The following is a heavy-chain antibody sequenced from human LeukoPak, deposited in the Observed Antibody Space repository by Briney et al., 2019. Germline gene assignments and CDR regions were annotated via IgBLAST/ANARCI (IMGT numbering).Heavy chain of an antibody. J-gene: IGHJ3*02. V-gene: IGHV3-21*04. D-gene: IGHD3-9*01. CDR1: GFTFSSYS. CDR3: AKGRWGLTINNFDI. Sequence: GGSLRLSCAASGFTFSSYSMNWVRQAPGKGLEWVSSISSSSRYIYYADSVKGRFTISRDSSKNTLYLQMNSLRGEDTAVYYCAKGRWGLTINNFDIWGQGTMVTVSS. CDR2: ISSSSRYI.